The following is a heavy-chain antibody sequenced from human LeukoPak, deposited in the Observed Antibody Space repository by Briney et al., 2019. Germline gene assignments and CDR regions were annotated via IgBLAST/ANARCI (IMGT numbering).Heavy chain of an antibody. CDR1: RGTFSSYA. D-gene: IGHD5-18*01. CDR3: ARDRTASGPYMDV. V-gene: IGHV1-69*05. CDR2: ISPIFGTA. Sequence: VASVKVSCKASRGTFSSYAISWVQQAPGQGLEWMGGISPIFGTANYAQKFQGRVTITTDESTSTAYMELSSLRSEDTAVYYCARDRTASGPYMDVWGKGTTVTVSS. J-gene: IGHJ6*03.